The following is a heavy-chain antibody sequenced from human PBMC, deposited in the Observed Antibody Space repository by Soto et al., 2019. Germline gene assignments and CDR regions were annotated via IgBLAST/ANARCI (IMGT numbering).Heavy chain of an antibody. CDR1: GGTFSSYA. CDR2: IIPIFGTA. CDR3: ARGLMGVVPAVPSYYYGMDV. Sequence: SVKVSCKASGGTFSSYAISWVRQAPGQGLEWMGGIIPIFGTANYAQKFQGRVTITADESTSTAYMELSSLRSEDTAVYYCARGLMGVVPAVPSYYYGMDVWGQGTTVTVSS. D-gene: IGHD2-2*01. J-gene: IGHJ6*02. V-gene: IGHV1-69*13.